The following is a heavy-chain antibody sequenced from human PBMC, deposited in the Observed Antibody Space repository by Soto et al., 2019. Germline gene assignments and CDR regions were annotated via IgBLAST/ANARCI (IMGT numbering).Heavy chain of an antibody. CDR2: ISSSGSTI. Sequence: GGSLRLSCAASGFTFSDYCMTWIRQAPGKGLEWVSYISSSGSTIYYADSMKGRFTISRDNAKNSLYLQMNSLRAEDTAVYYCAKDARNRGYTTGSFDYWGQGTLVTVSS. J-gene: IGHJ4*02. CDR1: GFTFSDYC. V-gene: IGHV3-11*01. D-gene: IGHD6-13*01. CDR3: AKDARNRGYTTGSFDY.